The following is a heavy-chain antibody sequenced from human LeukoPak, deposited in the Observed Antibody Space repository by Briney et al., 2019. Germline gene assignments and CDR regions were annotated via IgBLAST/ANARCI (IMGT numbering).Heavy chain of an antibody. D-gene: IGHD2-2*01. J-gene: IGHJ5*02. CDR1: GYTFTSYD. Sequence: GASVKVSFKASGYTFTSYDINWVRQATGQGREWMGWMNPNSGNTGYAQKFQGRVTMTRSTSISTAYMELSSLRSEDTAVYYCARVIDCSSTSCYLARLLNNWFDPWGQGTLVTVSS. V-gene: IGHV1-8*01. CDR2: MNPNSGNT. CDR3: ARVIDCSSTSCYLARLLNNWFDP.